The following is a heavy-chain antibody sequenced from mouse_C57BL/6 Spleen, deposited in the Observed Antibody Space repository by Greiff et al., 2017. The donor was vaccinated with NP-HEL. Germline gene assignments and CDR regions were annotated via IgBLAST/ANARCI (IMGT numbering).Heavy chain of an antibody. Sequence: VQLQESGAELVRPGASVTLSCKASGYTFTDYEMHWVKQTPVHGLEWIGAIDPETGGTAYNQKFKGKAILTADKSSSTAYMELRSLTSEDSAVYYCTRRYYGSSLHWYFDVWGTGTTVTVSS. J-gene: IGHJ1*03. CDR3: TRRYYGSSLHWYFDV. CDR1: GYTFTDYE. V-gene: IGHV1-15*01. CDR2: IDPETGGT. D-gene: IGHD1-1*01.